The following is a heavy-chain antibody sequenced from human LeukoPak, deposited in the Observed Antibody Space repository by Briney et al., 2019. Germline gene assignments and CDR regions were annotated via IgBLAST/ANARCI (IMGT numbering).Heavy chain of an antibody. J-gene: IGHJ4*02. V-gene: IGHV3-23*01. CDR3: AKVPYDSSNYYHDF. D-gene: IGHD3-22*01. Sequence: GGSLRLSCAASGFTFSSSAMSWVRQAPGRGLEWVSVISGSGGSAYYADFVRGQFTISRDNSKNTLYLQMNSLRAEDSAVYYCAKVPYDSSNYYHDFWGQGTLVTVSS. CDR1: GFTFSSSA. CDR2: ISGSGGSA.